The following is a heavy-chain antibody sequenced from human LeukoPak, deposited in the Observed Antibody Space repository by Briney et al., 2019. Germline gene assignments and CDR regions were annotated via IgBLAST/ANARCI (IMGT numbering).Heavy chain of an antibody. J-gene: IGHJ4*02. CDR2: SSGDGGNT. Sequence: GGSLRLSCAASGFTPRRSAMSRLRQAPGKGLEWVSASSGDGGNTDYANSVKGRFTISRDNSKNTIYLQMNSLRADDTAVYYCAKRGRNDFVDSWGQGTLVTVSS. D-gene: IGHD3-3*01. CDR1: GFTPRRSA. CDR3: AKRGRNDFVDS. V-gene: IGHV3-23*01.